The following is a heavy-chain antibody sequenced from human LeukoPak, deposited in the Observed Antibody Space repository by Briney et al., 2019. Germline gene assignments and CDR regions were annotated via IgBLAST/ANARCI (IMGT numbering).Heavy chain of an antibody. CDR2: IYSSGST. CDR3: ARGRDSRGYQFMGFDS. Sequence: PSETLSLTCIVSGGSISTYSWSWIRQPPGKGLEWIGYIYSSGSTNYNPSLKSRVTISVDTSKNQFSLRLSSVTAADTAVYYCARGRDSRGYQFMGFDSWGQGTLVTVSS. D-gene: IGHD3-22*01. CDR1: GGSISTYS. V-gene: IGHV4-4*08. J-gene: IGHJ4*02.